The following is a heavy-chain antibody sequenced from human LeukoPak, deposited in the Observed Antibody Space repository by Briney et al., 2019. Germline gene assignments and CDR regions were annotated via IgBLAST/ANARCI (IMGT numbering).Heavy chain of an antibody. CDR1: GGSIITSTYY. J-gene: IGHJ6*03. CDR2: IYYSGTT. Sequence: SETLSLTCTVPGGSIITSTYYWGWVRQSPGKGLEWIGNIYYSGTTYYNSSLKSRVTISEDTSRNRFSQMLSSVTAADTAIYYCARQVSDYYYHYMDVWGEGTTVIVSS. CDR3: ARQVSDYYYHYMDV. V-gene: IGHV4-39*01.